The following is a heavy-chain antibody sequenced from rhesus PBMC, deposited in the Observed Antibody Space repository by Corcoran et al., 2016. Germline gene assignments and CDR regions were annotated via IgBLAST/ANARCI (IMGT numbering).Heavy chain of an antibody. CDR2: MDGNGANT. D-gene: IGHD3-9*01. Sequence: QVKLQQWGAGLVKPWETLSLTCAGYGGSISGYYYWTWIRQSQGKGLEWIGYMDGNGANTNYNPLLKNRVTISRDTSKNQFSLKLRSVTAADTAVYYCARVPFYEDEYGYSYGLDSWGQGVVVTVS. CDR1: GGSISGYYY. J-gene: IGHJ6*01. V-gene: IGHV4-73*01. CDR3: ARVPFYEDEYGYSYGLDS.